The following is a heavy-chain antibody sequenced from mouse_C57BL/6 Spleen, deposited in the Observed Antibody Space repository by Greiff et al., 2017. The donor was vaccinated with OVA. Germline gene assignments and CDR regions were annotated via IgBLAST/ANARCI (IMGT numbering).Heavy chain of an antibody. Sequence: QVQLQQPGAELVRPGSSVKLSCKASGYTFTSYWMHWVKQRPIHGLEWIGNIDPSDSETHYNQKFKDKATLTVDKSSSTAYMQLSSLTSEDSAVYYCARGYYGSSYNYFDYWGQGTTLTVSS. CDR2: IDPSDSET. J-gene: IGHJ2*01. CDR3: ARGYYGSSYNYFDY. CDR1: GYTFTSYW. V-gene: IGHV1-52*01. D-gene: IGHD1-1*01.